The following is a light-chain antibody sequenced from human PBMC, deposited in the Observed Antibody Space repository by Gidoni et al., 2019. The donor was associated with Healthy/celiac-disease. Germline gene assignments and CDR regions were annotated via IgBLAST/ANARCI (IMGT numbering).Light chain of an antibody. CDR2: GAS. J-gene: IGKJ3*01. V-gene: IGKV3-20*01. CDR1: QSVSSSY. CDR3: QQYGSSPS. Sequence: IVLTQSPGTLSLSPGERATLSCRASQSVSSSYLAWYQQKPGQAPRLLIYGASSRAPGIPDRCSGSGSGTDFTLTISRLEPEDFAVYYCQQYGSSPSFGPGTKVDIK.